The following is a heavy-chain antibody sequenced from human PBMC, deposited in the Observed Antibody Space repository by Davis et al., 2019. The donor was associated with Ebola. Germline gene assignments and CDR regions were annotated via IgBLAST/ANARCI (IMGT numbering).Heavy chain of an antibody. D-gene: IGHD3-10*01. CDR3: VRVRYGGSFDV. CDR1: GLTFSSCA. CDR2: IRDKGHSYTT. V-gene: IGHV3-72*01. J-gene: IGHJ3*01. Sequence: PGGSLRLSCAVSGLTFSSCAMSWVRQAPGRGLEWVGRIRDKGHSYTTDFAASVKGRVTVSRDDSWNSLYLQMNSLKSEDTAVYYCVRVRYGGSFDVWGRGTLVTVSS.